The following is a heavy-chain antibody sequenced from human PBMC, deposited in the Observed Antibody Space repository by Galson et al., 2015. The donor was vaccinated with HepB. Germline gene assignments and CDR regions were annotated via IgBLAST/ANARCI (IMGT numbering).Heavy chain of an antibody. CDR2: ISGSGGST. Sequence: SLRLSCAASGFTFSSYAMSWVRQAPGKGLEWVSAISGSGGSTYYADSVKGRFTISRDNSKNTLYLQMNSLRAEDTAVYYCAKDIYYDSRHRLPYGMDVWGQGTTVTVSS. J-gene: IGHJ6*02. CDR1: GFTFSSYA. D-gene: IGHD3-22*01. V-gene: IGHV3-23*01. CDR3: AKDIYYDSRHRLPYGMDV.